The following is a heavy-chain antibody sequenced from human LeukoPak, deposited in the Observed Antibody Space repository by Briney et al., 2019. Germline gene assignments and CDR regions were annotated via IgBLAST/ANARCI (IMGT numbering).Heavy chain of an antibody. V-gene: IGHV3-23*01. D-gene: IGHD5-12*01. CDR2: ISGSGGAT. CDR3: AKDISGEYSGYDWGSDAFDI. CDR1: GFTFSSYA. J-gene: IGHJ3*02. Sequence: PGGSLRLSCATPGFTFSSYAMSWVRQAPGKGLEWVSGISGSGGATYYADSVKGRFTISRDNSENTLYLQMNSLRAEDTAVYYCAKDISGEYSGYDWGSDAFDIWGQGTMVTVSS.